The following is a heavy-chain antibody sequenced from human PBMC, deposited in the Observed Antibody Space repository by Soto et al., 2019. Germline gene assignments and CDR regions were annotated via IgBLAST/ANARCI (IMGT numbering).Heavy chain of an antibody. CDR2: IYYSGST. J-gene: IGHJ4*02. CDR3: ARYSGGSYRRRDY. V-gene: IGHV4-39*01. D-gene: IGHD1-26*01. Sequence: SETLSLTCTVSGGSISSSSYYWGWIRQPPGKGLEWIGSIYYSGSTYYNPSLKSRVTISVDTSKNQFSLKLSSVTAADTAVYYCARYSGGSYRRRDYWGQGTLVTVSS. CDR1: GGSISSSSYY.